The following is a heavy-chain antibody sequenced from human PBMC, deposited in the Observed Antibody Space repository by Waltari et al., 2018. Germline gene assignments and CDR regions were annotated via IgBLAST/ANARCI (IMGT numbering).Heavy chain of an antibody. J-gene: IGHJ4*02. CDR2: IYYSGST. V-gene: IGHV4-59*11. D-gene: IGHD7-27*01. CDR1: GGSISSHY. Sequence: TVSGGSISSHYWSWIRQPPGKGLEWIGYIYYSGSTNYNPSLKSRVTISVDTSKNQFSLKLSSVTAADTAVYYCARALITGGFDYWGQGTLVTVSS. CDR3: ARALITGGFDY.